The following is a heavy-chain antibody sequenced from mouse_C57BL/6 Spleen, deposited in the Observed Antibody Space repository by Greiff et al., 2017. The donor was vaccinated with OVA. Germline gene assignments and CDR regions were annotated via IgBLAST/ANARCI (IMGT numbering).Heavy chain of an antibody. CDR2: IRNKANGYTT. Sequence: EVKLVESGGGLVQPGGSLSLSCAASGFTFTDYYMSWVRQPPGKALEWLGFIRNKANGYTTEYSASVKGRFTISRDNSQSILYLQMNALRAEDSATYYCARTPHLTGYYVDYWGQGTTLTVSS. D-gene: IGHD4-1*01. J-gene: IGHJ2*01. CDR3: ARTPHLTGYYVDY. CDR1: GFTFTDYY. V-gene: IGHV7-3*01.